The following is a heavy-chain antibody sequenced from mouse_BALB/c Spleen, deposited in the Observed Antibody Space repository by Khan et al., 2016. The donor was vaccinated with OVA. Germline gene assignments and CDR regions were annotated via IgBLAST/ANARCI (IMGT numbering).Heavy chain of an antibody. J-gene: IGHJ2*01. CDR2: ISYDGSN. D-gene: IGHD2-14*01. CDR3: ANRYDY. Sequence: EVQLQESGPGLVKPSQSLSLTCSVTGYSITSGYYWNWIRQFPGNKLEWMGYISYDGSNNYNPSLKNRISINRDTYKNQFFLKLNSVTTGDTATFYCANRYDYWGQGTTLTVSS. CDR1: GYSITSGYY. V-gene: IGHV3-6*02.